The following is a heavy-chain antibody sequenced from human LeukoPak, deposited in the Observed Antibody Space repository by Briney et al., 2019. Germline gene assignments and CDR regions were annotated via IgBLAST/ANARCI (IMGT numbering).Heavy chain of an antibody. J-gene: IGHJ4*02. Sequence: PGGSLRLSCAASGFTFGSYAMSWVRQAPGKGLEWVSAISGSGGSTYYADSVKGRFTISRDNSKNTLYLQMNSLRAEDTAVYYCAKLARHYYGSGSYYRHFDYWGQGTLVTVSS. CDR1: GFTFGSYA. V-gene: IGHV3-23*01. CDR2: ISGSGGST. CDR3: AKLARHYYGSGSYYRHFDY. D-gene: IGHD3-10*01.